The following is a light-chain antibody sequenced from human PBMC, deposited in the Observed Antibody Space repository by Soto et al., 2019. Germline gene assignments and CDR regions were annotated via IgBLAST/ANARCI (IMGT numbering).Light chain of an antibody. V-gene: IGKV1-39*01. CDR3: QQCYSTPLT. Sequence: DIQMTQSPSSLSASVGDRVTVTCRASQTISSYLNWYQQKPGKAPDLLISAASRLQSGVPSRFSGSGSGRDFTLIISSLQPEDFATYYCQQCYSTPLTFGGGTKVDIK. J-gene: IGKJ4*01. CDR1: QTISSY. CDR2: AAS.